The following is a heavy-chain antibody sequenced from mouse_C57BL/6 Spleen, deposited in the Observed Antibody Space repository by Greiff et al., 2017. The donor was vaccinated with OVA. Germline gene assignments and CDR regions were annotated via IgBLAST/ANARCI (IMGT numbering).Heavy chain of an antibody. V-gene: IGHV5-4*01. CDR3: ARAGYYDYDYAMDY. Sequence: DVQLQESGGGLVKPGGSLKLSCAASGFTFSSYAMSWVRQTPEKRLEWVATISDGGSYTYYPDNVKGRFTISRDNAKNNLYLQMSHLKSEDTAMYYCARAGYYDYDYAMDYWGQGTSVTVSS. CDR1: GFTFSSYA. CDR2: ISDGGSYT. J-gene: IGHJ4*01. D-gene: IGHD2-4*01.